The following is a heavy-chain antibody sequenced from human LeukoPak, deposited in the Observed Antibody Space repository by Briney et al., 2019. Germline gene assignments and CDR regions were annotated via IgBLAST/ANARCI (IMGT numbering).Heavy chain of an antibody. V-gene: IGHV1-2*02. CDR1: GYTFTGNH. D-gene: IGHD2-21*02. CDR3: ARGGSTDSIHSCGGNCYFLDY. J-gene: IGHJ4*02. CDR2: INPNSGGT. Sequence: ASVKVSCKASGYTFTGNHMHWVRQAPGQGLEWMGWINPNSGGTNYAQKFQGRVIMTRDTSISTAYMELSRLGSDNTAVYYCARGGSTDSIHSCGGNCYFLDYWGQGTLVTVSS.